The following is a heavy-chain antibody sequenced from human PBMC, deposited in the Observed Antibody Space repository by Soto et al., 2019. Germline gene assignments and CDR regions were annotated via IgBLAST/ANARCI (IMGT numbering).Heavy chain of an antibody. D-gene: IGHD6-6*01. CDR1: GGSISSYY. V-gene: IGHV4-59*08. CDR3: ARSMYSTSAQLYYGMDV. Sequence: SETLSLTCTVSGGSISSYYWSWIRQPPGKGLEWIGYIYYSGSTNYNPSLKSRVTISVDTSKNQLSLKLSSATAADTAVYYCARSMYSTSAQLYYGMDVWGQGTTVTVSS. CDR2: IYYSGST. J-gene: IGHJ6*02.